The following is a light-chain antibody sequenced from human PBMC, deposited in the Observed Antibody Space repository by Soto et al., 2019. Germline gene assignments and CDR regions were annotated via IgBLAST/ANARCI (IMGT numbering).Light chain of an antibody. CDR2: GAS. Sequence: EIVMTQSPATLSVSPGERATLSCRAGQSISSNLAWYQQKPGQAPRLLIYGASTRATGIPARFSGSGSGTEFTLTISGLQPEDFAVYYCQQGHNWPLTFGQGTRLEI. CDR3: QQGHNWPLT. J-gene: IGKJ2*01. V-gene: IGKV3-15*01. CDR1: QSISSN.